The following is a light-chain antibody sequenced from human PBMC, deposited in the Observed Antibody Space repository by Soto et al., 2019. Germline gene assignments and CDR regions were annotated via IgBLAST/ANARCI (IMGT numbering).Light chain of an antibody. CDR1: KSLVYSDGNTH. Sequence: DVVLTQSPLSLPVNFGQPASISCRSSKSLVYSDGNTHLSWCHQRPGQSPRRLIYRVSSRDSGVPDRFSGSGSGTDFTLEISRVEAEDVGIYFCTQGTHWPRTFGQGTKVEVK. CDR2: RVS. J-gene: IGKJ1*01. V-gene: IGKV2-30*01. CDR3: TQGTHWPRT.